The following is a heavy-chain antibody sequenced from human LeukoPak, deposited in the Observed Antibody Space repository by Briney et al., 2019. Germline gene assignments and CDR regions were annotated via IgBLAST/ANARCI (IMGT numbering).Heavy chain of an antibody. CDR2: IYYSGST. D-gene: IGHD1-1*01. V-gene: IGHV4-59*01. CDR1: GDSISGYY. CDR3: ARIGKRSWFDP. Sequence: PSETLSLTCTVSGDSISGYYWSWIRQPPGKGLEWIGYIYYSGSTNYNPSLKSRVTISVDTSKNKFSLRLSSVTAADTALYYCARIGKRSWFDPWGQGTLVTVSS. J-gene: IGHJ5*02.